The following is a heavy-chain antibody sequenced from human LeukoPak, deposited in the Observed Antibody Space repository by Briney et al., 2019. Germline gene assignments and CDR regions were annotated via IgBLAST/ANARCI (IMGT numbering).Heavy chain of an antibody. CDR3: ARDSFPYYYYYGMDV. J-gene: IGHJ6*02. CDR2: INSDGSST. V-gene: IGHV3-74*01. Sequence: GGPLRLSCAASGFPLCIYWMHWVRHARGKALVWVSHINSDGSSTSYADSVKGRFTISRDNAKNTLYLQMNSLSAQGTAVFYCARDSFPYYYYYGMDVWGQGATVTVSS. CDR1: GFPLCIYW.